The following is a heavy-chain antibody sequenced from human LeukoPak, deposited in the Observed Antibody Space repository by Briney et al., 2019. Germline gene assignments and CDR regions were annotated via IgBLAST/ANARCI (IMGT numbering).Heavy chain of an antibody. D-gene: IGHD5-12*01. J-gene: IGHJ4*02. CDR2: IYTSGSS. Sequence: SETLSLTCTVSGGSISSYYWSWIRQPAGKGLEWIGRIYTSGSSTYNPSLKGRVTMSLDTSKNQFSLKLSSVTAADTAVYYCASSGYESFDYWGQGTLVTVSS. V-gene: IGHV4-4*07. CDR3: ASSGYESFDY. CDR1: GGSISSYY.